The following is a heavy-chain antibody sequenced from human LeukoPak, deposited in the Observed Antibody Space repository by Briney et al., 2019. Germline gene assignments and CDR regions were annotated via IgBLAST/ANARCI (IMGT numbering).Heavy chain of an antibody. CDR2: IYYSGST. CDR1: GGSISRDY. J-gene: IGHJ4*02. D-gene: IGHD1-26*01. Sequence: SETLSLTCTGSGGSISRDYWSWIRQPPGKGREGIGFIYYSGSTKYNPSRNSGVTVSVDTSKNQFSVKLSPVTAADTAVYYCARDQPGPGIGSLDYWGQGTLVTVSS. V-gene: IGHV4-59*01. CDR3: ARDQPGPGIGSLDY.